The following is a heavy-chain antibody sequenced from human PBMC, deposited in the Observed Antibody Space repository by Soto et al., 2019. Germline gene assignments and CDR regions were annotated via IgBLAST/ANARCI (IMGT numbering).Heavy chain of an antibody. CDR1: GGSFSGYY. V-gene: IGHV4-34*01. CDR3: ANTYYDFWSGYKGNWFDP. J-gene: IGHJ5*02. Sequence: SETLSLTCAVYGGSFSGYYWSWIRQPPGKGLEWIGEINHSGSTNYNPSLKSRVTISVDTSKNQFSLKLSSVTAADTAVYYCANTYYDFWSGYKGNWFDPWGQGTLVTVSS. CDR2: INHSGST. D-gene: IGHD3-3*01.